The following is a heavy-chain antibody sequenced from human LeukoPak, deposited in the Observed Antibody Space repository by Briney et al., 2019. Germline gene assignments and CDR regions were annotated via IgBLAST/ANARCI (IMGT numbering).Heavy chain of an antibody. D-gene: IGHD3-3*01. CDR3: ATSPYDDFWSGYYAW. Sequence: SVKVSCKASGGTFSSYAISWVRQAPGQGLEWMGRIIPILGIANYAQKFQGRVTITADKSTRTAYMELSSLRSEYTAVYYCATSPYDDFWSGYYAWWGQGTLVTVSS. CDR2: IIPILGIA. CDR1: GGTFSSYA. J-gene: IGHJ4*02. V-gene: IGHV1-69*04.